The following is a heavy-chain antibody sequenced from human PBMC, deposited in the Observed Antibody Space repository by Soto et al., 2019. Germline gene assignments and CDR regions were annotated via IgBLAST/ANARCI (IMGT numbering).Heavy chain of an antibody. J-gene: IGHJ4*02. CDR1: GFSLSTSEMC. Sequence: SGPTLVNPTQTLTLTCTFSGFSLSTSEMCVSWIRQPPGKALEWLALIDWDDDKYYSTSLKTRLTISKDTSKNQVVLTMTNMDPVDTATYYCARAPYYYDSSGYYYFDYWGQGTLVTVSS. CDR2: IDWDDDK. CDR3: ARAPYYYDSSGYYYFDY. V-gene: IGHV2-70*01. D-gene: IGHD3-22*01.